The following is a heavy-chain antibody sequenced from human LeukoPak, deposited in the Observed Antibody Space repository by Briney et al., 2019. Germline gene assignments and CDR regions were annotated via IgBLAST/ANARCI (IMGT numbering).Heavy chain of an antibody. Sequence: SETLSLTCTVSGGSISSGGYYWSWVRQPPGKGLEWIGSIYYSGNTYYNPSLKSRVTISVDTSKNQFFLKLRSVTATDTAVYYCARHSGGSGSDNAFDIWGQGTMVTVSS. CDR1: GGSISSGGYY. CDR2: IYYSGNT. CDR3: ARHSGGSGSDNAFDI. D-gene: IGHD3-10*01. V-gene: IGHV4-39*01. J-gene: IGHJ3*02.